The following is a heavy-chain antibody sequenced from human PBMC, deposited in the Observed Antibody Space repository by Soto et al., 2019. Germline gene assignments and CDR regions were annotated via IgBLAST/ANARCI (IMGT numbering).Heavy chain of an antibody. CDR1: EFTFSSNA. D-gene: IGHD6-13*01. J-gene: IGHJ5*01. V-gene: IGHV3-23*01. Sequence: EVQLLESGGGLVQPGGSLRLSCAASEFTFSSNAMHWVRQAPGKGLEWVSGITGSGSTTFYSYSVKGRFTISRDNSKPTLYLHMTSMRAEDTAIYYWAKDFPAYLSSWFHFWGQGTLVTVSS. CDR3: AKDFPAYLSSWFHF. CDR2: ITGSGSTT.